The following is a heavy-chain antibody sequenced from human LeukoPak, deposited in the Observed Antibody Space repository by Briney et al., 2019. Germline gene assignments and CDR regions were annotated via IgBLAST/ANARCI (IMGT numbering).Heavy chain of an antibody. D-gene: IGHD4-23*01. Sequence: GGSLRLSCAASGFTFSTYRMNWVRQAPGKGLEWVSSISSGSNYIYYADSVKGRFTISRDNAKNSLSLQLNSLRAEDTAVYYCATDDYGGLDYWGQGTLVTVSS. CDR1: GFTFSTYR. V-gene: IGHV3-21*01. J-gene: IGHJ4*02. CDR3: ATDDYGGLDY. CDR2: ISSGSNYI.